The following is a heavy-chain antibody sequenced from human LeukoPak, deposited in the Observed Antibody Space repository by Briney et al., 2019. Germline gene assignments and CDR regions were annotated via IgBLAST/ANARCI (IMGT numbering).Heavy chain of an antibody. CDR2: INHSGST. V-gene: IGHV4-34*01. D-gene: IGHD6-13*01. Sequence: SETLSLTCAVYGGSFSGYYWSWIRQPPGKGLEWIGEINHSGSTNYNPSLKSRVTISVDTSKNQFSLKLSSVTAADTAGYYCARGQTGIAAAGTYYYYYMDVWGKGTTVTVSS. J-gene: IGHJ6*03. CDR3: ARGQTGIAAAGTYYYYYMDV. CDR1: GGSFSGYY.